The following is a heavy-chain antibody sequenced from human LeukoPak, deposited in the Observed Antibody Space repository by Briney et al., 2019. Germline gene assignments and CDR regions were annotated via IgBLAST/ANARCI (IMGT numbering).Heavy chain of an antibody. CDR3: ASQISSMVRGVAYDAFDI. CDR2: IYYSGST. D-gene: IGHD3-10*01. V-gene: IGHV4-31*03. CDR1: GGSFSSGDYY. J-gene: IGHJ3*02. Sequence: SQTLSLTCTVSGGSFSSGDYYWSWIRQHPGKGLEWIGYIYYSGSTYYNPSLKGRVTISIDTSKNQFSLKLSSVTAADTAVYYCASQISSMVRGVAYDAFDIWGQGTMVTVSS.